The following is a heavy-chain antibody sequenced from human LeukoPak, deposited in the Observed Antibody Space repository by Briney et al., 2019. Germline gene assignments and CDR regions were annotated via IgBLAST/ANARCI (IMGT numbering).Heavy chain of an antibody. D-gene: IGHD3-22*01. V-gene: IGHV3-74*01. CDR1: GFTFSGYW. CDR2: INSDGSTT. Sequence: GGSLRLSCVASGFTFSGYWMHWVRQAPGKGLVWVSRINSDGSTTSYADSVKGRFTISRENSKNTLYLQMDSLRAEDTAVYYCARASTSGYHYFDYWGQGTLVTVSS. J-gene: IGHJ4*02. CDR3: ARASTSGYHYFDY.